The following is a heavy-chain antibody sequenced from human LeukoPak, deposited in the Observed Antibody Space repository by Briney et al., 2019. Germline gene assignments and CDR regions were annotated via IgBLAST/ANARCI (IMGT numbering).Heavy chain of an antibody. CDR2: IYHSGTT. D-gene: IGHD3-22*01. Sequence: SETLSLTCAVSGGSISSSNWCSWVLQPPGTGLEWIGEIYHSGTTNYNPSLKSRVTISVDKSKNQFSLRLSSVTAADTAVYYWARRLYYYDSRGYYGAFDMWGQGTMVSVSS. CDR3: ARRLYYYDSRGYYGAFDM. CDR1: GGSISSSNW. J-gene: IGHJ3*02. V-gene: IGHV4-4*02.